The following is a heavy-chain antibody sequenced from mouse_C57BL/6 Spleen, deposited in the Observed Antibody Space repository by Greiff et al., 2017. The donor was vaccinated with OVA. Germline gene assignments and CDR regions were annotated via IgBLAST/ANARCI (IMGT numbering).Heavy chain of an antibody. CDR3: VSDGYYGAGYY. D-gene: IGHD2-3*01. V-gene: IGHV10-1*01. CDR2: IRSKSNNYAT. CDR1: GFSFNTYA. Sequence: EVQLVESGGGLVQPKGSLTLSCAASGFSFNTYAMNWVRQAPGKGLEWVARIRSKSNNYATYYADSVKDRFTISRDDSESMLYLQMNNLKTEDTAMYYCVSDGYYGAGYYWGQGTTLTVSS. J-gene: IGHJ2*01.